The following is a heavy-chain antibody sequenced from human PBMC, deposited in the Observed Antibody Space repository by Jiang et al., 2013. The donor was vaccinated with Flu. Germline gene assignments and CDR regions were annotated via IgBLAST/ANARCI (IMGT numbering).Heavy chain of an antibody. CDR2: INPNNGDT. V-gene: IGHV1-2*02. J-gene: IGHJ4*02. CDR3: TRVGIWGSYAY. Sequence: GAEVKKPGASVKVSCKASGYSFIGHYIHWVRQAPGQGLEWMGWINPNNGDTNYAQNFQGRVTMTRDSSISTAYMELSRLRSDDTAVYYCTRVGIWGSYAYWGQGNLVTVSS. CDR1: GYSFIGHY. D-gene: IGHD3-16*01.